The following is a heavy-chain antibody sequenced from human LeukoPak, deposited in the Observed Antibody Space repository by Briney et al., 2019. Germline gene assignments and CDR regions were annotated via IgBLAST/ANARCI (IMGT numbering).Heavy chain of an antibody. CDR1: GGSISSSNW. V-gene: IGHV4-4*02. CDR2: IDHSGNT. J-gene: IGHJ4*02. CDR3: ARHSPGSRGVDY. D-gene: IGHD2-21*01. Sequence: SETLSLTCAVSGGSISSSNWWSWVRQPPGKGLEWIGDIDHSGNTQYNPSLKSRVTISIDTSKNQFSLYLTSVTAADTAMYYCARHSPGSRGVDYWGQETLVTVSS.